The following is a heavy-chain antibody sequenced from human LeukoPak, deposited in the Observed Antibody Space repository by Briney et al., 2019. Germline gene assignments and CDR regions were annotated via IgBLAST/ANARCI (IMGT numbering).Heavy chain of an antibody. V-gene: IGHV4-34*01. Sequence: SETLSLTCAVYGGSFSGYYWSWIRQPPGKGLEWIGEINHSGSTNYNPSLKSRVTISVDTSKNQFSLKLSSVTAADTAVYYCARGGYSGHRARARDYWGQGTLVTVSS. D-gene: IGHD5-12*01. CDR2: INHSGST. CDR3: ARGGYSGHRARARDY. J-gene: IGHJ4*02. CDR1: GGSFSGYY.